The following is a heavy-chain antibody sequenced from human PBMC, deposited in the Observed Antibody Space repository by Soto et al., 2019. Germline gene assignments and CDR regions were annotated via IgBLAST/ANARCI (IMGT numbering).Heavy chain of an antibody. J-gene: IGHJ4*02. CDR2: IYYSGST. CDR3: ATTYYFGSGSAY. CDR1: GGSISSSSYY. V-gene: IGHV4-39*01. Sequence: QLQLQESGPGLVKPSETLSLTCTVSGGSISSSSYYWCWIRQPPGKGLEWIGSIYYSGSTYYNPSLKSRVTISVDTSKNQFSLQLSSVTAADTAVYYCATTYYFGSGSAYWGQGTLVTVSS. D-gene: IGHD3-10*01.